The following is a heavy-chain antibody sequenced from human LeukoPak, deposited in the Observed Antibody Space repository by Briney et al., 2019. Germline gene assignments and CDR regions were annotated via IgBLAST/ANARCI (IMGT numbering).Heavy chain of an antibody. J-gene: IGHJ3*02. CDR3: ARDRIVVVPAAPDAFDI. Sequence: PSETLSLTCTVSGGSISSGGYYWSWIRQHPGKGLEWIGYIYYSGSTYYNPSLKSRVTISVDTSKNQFSLKLSSVTAADTAVYYCARDRIVVVPAAPDAFDIWGQGTMVTVSS. D-gene: IGHD2-2*01. CDR2: IYYSGST. V-gene: IGHV4-31*03. CDR1: GGSISSGGYY.